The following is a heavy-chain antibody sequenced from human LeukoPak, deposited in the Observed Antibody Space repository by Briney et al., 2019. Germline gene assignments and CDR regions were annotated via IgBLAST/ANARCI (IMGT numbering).Heavy chain of an antibody. CDR3: AMDSSSWAYYYYYMDV. J-gene: IGHJ6*03. V-gene: IGHV3-48*02. D-gene: IGHD6-13*01. CDR2: ISSSSSTI. CDR1: GFTFSSYS. Sequence: GGSLRLSCAASGFTFSSYSMNWVRQAPGKGLEWVSYISSSSSTIYYADSVMGRFTISRDNAKNSLYLQMNSLRDEDTAVYYCAMDSSSWAYYYYYMDVWGKGTTVTVSS.